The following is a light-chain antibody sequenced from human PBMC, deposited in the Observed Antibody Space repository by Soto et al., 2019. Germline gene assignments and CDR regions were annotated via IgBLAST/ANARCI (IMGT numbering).Light chain of an antibody. CDR3: SSYTTSNTRQIV. Sequence: QSALTQPASVSGSPGQSITISCTGTSSDVGGYNYVSWYQHHPGEAPKLMLYDVSNRPSGVSNRFSGSKSGNTASLTISGLQTEDEADYYCSSYTTSNTRQIVFGTGTKVTVL. CDR2: DVS. V-gene: IGLV2-14*03. CDR1: SSDVGGYNY. J-gene: IGLJ1*01.